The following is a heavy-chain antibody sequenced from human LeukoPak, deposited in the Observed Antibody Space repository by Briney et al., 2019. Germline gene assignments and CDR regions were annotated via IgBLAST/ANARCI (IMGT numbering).Heavy chain of an antibody. J-gene: IGHJ4*02. V-gene: IGHV3-48*01. CDR1: GFTFSSHT. CDR3: AKDYVSGDGYWDFDY. Sequence: SGGSLRLSCAASGFTFSSHTMNWVRQPPGKGLEWVSNIGTSSTTIYYADSAKGRFTISRDNAKNSLYLQMNSLRAEDTADYYCAKDYVSGDGYWDFDYWGQGTLVTVSS. CDR2: IGTSSTTI. D-gene: IGHD5-24*01.